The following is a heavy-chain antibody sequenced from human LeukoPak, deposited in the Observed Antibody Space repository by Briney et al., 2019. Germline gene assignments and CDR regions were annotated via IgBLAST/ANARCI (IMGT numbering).Heavy chain of an antibody. CDR1: GFTISNAW. V-gene: IGHV3-15*01. D-gene: IGHD7-27*01. CDR2: IKSKTDGGTT. J-gene: IGHJ4*02. Sequence: GGSLRLSCAASGFTISNAWMSWVRQAPGKGLEWVGRIKSKTDGGTTDYAAPVKGRFTISRDDSKNTLYLQMNSLKTEDTAVYYCTTYQYPELGIYYFDYWGQGTLVTVSS. CDR3: TTYQYPELGIYYFDY.